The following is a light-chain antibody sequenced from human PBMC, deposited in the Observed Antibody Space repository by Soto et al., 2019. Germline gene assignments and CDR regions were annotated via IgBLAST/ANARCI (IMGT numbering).Light chain of an antibody. CDR1: SSDVGGYDY. Sequence: QSALTQPRSVSGSPGQSVAISFTGTSSDVGGYDYVSWFQQHPGKAPQLMIYDVTKRPSGVPDRFSGSKSGNTASLTISGLHAEDEADYYCCSYAGSPYVFGTGTKLTVL. CDR2: DVT. V-gene: IGLV2-11*01. J-gene: IGLJ1*01. CDR3: CSYAGSPYV.